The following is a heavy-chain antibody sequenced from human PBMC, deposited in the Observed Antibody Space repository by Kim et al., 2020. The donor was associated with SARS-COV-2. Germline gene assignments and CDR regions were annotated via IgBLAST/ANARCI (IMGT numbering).Heavy chain of an antibody. V-gene: IGHV3-53*01. CDR3: PRVPDIV. D-gene: IGHD5-12*01. Sequence: GGSLRLSCLVSGFVVSNNYMTWVRQAPGKGLEWVSIIYSGNSTLYADSVKGRFTISRDNSKNTLYLQMNSLRAEDTAVYYCPRVPDIVGGQGTLVTVSS. CDR2: IYSGNST. CDR1: GFVVSNNY. J-gene: IGHJ4*02.